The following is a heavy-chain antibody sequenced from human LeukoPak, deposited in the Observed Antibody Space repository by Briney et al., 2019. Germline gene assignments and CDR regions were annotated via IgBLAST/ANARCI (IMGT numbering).Heavy chain of an antibody. V-gene: IGHV3-49*04. CDR3: TRDSVSSGWPFDY. CDR2: IRSKAYGGTT. J-gene: IGHJ4*02. Sequence: GGSLRLSCAASGFIFGDAWMSWVRQAPGKGLEWVGFIRSKAYGGTTEYAASVKGRFTISRDDSKSIAYLQMNSLKTEDTAVYYCTRDSVSSGWPFDYWGQGTLVTVFS. D-gene: IGHD6-19*01. CDR1: GFIFGDAW.